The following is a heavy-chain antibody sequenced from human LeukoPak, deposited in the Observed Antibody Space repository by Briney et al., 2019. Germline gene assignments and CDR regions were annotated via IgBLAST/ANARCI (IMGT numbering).Heavy chain of an antibody. Sequence: PGGSLRLSCAASGFTFSSYAMSWVRQAPGKGLEWVSAISGSGGSTYYADSVKGRFTISRDNSKNTLYLQMNSLRAEDTAVYYCAKDPTPPYCSGGSCYSSGRFDYWGQGTLVTVSS. CDR3: AKDPTPPYCSGGSCYSSGRFDY. CDR1: GFTFSSYA. V-gene: IGHV3-23*01. CDR2: ISGSGGST. J-gene: IGHJ4*02. D-gene: IGHD2-15*01.